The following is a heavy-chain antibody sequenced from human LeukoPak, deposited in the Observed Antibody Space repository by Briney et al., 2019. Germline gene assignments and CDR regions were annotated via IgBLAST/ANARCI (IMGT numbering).Heavy chain of an antibody. D-gene: IGHD6-13*01. CDR3: VTESHSRSWYY. CDR1: GFTFSNYW. V-gene: IGHV3-74*01. Sequence: GGSLRLSCAASGFTFSNYWMRWVRQVSGEGLVWVSYIHTDGRTTGYADSVKGRFTISRDNSKNTLYLQMSSLRAEDTAIYYCVTESHSRSWYYWGQGTLVTVSS. CDR2: IHTDGRTT. J-gene: IGHJ4*02.